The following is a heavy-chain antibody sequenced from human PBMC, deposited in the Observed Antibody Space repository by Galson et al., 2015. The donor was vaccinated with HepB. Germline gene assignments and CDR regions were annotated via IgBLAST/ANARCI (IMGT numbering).Heavy chain of an antibody. CDR3: ARLGIAAAGTNRWFDP. V-gene: IGHV7-4-1*02. CDR1: GYTFTSYA. CDR2: INTNTGNP. D-gene: IGHD6-13*01. Sequence: SVKVSCKASGYTFTSYAMNWVRQAPGQGLEWMGWINTNTGNPTYAQGFTGRFVFSLDTSVSTAYLQISSLKAEDTAVYYCARLGIAAAGTNRWFDPWGQGTLVTVSS. J-gene: IGHJ5*02.